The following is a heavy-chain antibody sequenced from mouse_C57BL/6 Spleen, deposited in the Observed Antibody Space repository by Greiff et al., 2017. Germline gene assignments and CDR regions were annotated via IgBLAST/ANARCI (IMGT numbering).Heavy chain of an antibody. CDR3: ARRGGNYGAWYFDV. CDR1: GFTFSDYY. Sequence: EVQLVESGGGLVLPGGSLKLSCAASGFTFSDYYMYWVRQTPEKRLEWVAYISNGGGSTYYPDTVKGRFTISRDNAKNTLYLQMSRLKSEDTAMYYCARRGGNYGAWYFDVWGTGTTVTVSS. V-gene: IGHV5-12*01. J-gene: IGHJ1*03. D-gene: IGHD2-1*01. CDR2: ISNGGGST.